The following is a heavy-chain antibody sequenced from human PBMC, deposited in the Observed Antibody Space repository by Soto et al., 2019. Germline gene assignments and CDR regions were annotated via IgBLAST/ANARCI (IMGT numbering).Heavy chain of an antibody. V-gene: IGHV1-2*02. Sequence: QVHLVQSGAEVKKPGASVKVSCEASGYSFTDYYMHGVRQAPGQGLEWMGWINTKTGGTNYAQRVQGRVTMTGDTSINTAYMELSRLRSDDTAVYYCARVGPTGWFDPWGQGTVVTVSS. CDR1: GYSFTDYY. CDR2: INTKTGGT. J-gene: IGHJ5*02. CDR3: ARVGPTGWFDP.